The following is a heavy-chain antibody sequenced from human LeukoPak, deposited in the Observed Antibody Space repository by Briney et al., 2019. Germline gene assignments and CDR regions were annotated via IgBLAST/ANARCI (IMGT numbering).Heavy chain of an antibody. D-gene: IGHD1-26*01. CDR2: ISSSSGYI. Sequence: GGSLRLSCVASGFRFSSYSLSWVRQAPGKGLEWVLYISSSSGYIYYADSVQGRFTISRDNAKNSLYLQMDSLRAEDMAVYYCARDLGWYYFDYWGQGTLVTVSS. V-gene: IGHV3-21*01. CDR3: ARDLGWYYFDY. CDR1: GFRFSSYS. J-gene: IGHJ4*02.